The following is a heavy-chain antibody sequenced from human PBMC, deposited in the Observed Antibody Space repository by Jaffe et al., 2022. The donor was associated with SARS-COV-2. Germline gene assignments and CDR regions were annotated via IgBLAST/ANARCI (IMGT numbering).Heavy chain of an antibody. CDR2: IYYSGST. V-gene: IGHV4-39*01. CDR3: ATQTTQGYSSGWPYYYYYYYMDV. D-gene: IGHD6-19*01. Sequence: QLQLQESGPGLVKPSETLSLTCTVSGGSISSSSYYWGWIRQPPGKGLEWIGSIYYSGSTYYNPSLKSRVTISVDTSKNQFSLKLSSVTAADTAVYYCATQTTQGYSSGWPYYYYYYYMDVWGKGTTVTVSS. J-gene: IGHJ6*03. CDR1: GGSISSSSYY.